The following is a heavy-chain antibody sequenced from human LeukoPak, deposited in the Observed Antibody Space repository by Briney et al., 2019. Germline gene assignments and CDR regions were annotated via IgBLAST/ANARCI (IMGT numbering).Heavy chain of an antibody. V-gene: IGHV3-48*03. Sequence: PGGSLRLSCAASGSTFSSYEMNWVRQAPGKRLEWVSYISSSGSTIYYADSVKGRFTISRDNAKNSLYLQMNSLRAEDTAVYYCARVAPYYDSSGYYFSHFDYWGQGTLVTVSS. J-gene: IGHJ4*02. D-gene: IGHD3-22*01. CDR1: GSTFSSYE. CDR2: ISSSGSTI. CDR3: ARVAPYYDSSGYYFSHFDY.